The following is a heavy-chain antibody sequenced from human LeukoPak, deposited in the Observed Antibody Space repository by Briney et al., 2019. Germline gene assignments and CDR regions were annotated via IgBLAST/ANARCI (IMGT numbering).Heavy chain of an antibody. CDR3: ASTVTTRPYRYFDY. Sequence: SETQSLTCTVSGGSISSSSYYWGWIRQPPGKGLEWIGSIYYSGSTYYNPSLKSRVTISVDTSKNQFSLKLSSVTAADTAVYYCASTVTTRPYRYFDYWGQGTLVTVSS. CDR2: IYYSGST. CDR1: GGSISSSSYY. D-gene: IGHD4-17*01. J-gene: IGHJ4*02. V-gene: IGHV4-39*07.